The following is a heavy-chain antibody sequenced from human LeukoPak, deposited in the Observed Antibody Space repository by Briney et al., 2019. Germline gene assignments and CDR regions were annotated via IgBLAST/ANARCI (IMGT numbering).Heavy chain of an antibody. V-gene: IGHV3-66*01. CDR1: GFTVSNNY. D-gene: IGHD1-26*01. Sequence: GGSLRLSCAASGFTVSNNYMTWVRQAPGKGLEWVSVIYSGGSTYYAVSVKDRFTISRDDSKNTLYLQMNSLRAEDTAVYYCASGAKTLVYWGQGTLVTVSS. CDR3: ASGAKTLVY. J-gene: IGHJ4*02. CDR2: IYSGGST.